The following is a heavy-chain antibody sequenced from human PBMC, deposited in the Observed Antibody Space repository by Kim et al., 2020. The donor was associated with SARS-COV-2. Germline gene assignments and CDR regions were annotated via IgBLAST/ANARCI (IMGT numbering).Heavy chain of an antibody. D-gene: IGHD2-2*01. J-gene: IGHJ4*02. CDR1: GGSISSGGYY. CDR2: IYYSGST. V-gene: IGHV4-31*03. Sequence: SETLSLTCTVSGGSISSGGYYWSWIRQHPGKGLEWIGYIYYSGSTYYNPSLKSRVTISVDTSKNQFSLKLSSVTAADTAVYYCAREHPAAMRGYFDYWGQGTLVTVSS. CDR3: AREHPAAMRGYFDY.